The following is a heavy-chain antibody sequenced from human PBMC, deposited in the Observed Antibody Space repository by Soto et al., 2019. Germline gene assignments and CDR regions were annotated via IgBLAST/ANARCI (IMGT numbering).Heavy chain of an antibody. CDR3: ARSPVRGGSPLLYYFDY. CDR2: INPNSGGT. CDR1: GYTFTGYY. V-gene: IGHV1-2*04. Sequence: QVQLVQSGAEVKKPGASVKVSCKASGYTFTGYYMHWVRQAPGQGLEWMGWINPNSGGTNYAQKFQGWVTMTRDTSISTAYMELSRLRSDDTAVYYCARSPVRGGSPLLYYFDYWGRGTLVTVSS. D-gene: IGHD2-15*01. J-gene: IGHJ4*02.